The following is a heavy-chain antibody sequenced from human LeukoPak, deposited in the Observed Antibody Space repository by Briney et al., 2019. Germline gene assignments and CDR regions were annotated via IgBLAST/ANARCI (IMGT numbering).Heavy chain of an antibody. CDR3: ARPGPATTVTDAFDI. D-gene: IGHD4-17*01. CDR2: IYPGDSDT. J-gene: IGHJ3*02. CDR1: GYSFTSYW. Sequence: GESLKISCKGSGYSFTSYWIGWVRQMPGKGLEWMGIIYPGDSDTRYSPSFQGQVTISADKSISTAYLQWSSLKASDTAMYYCARPGPATTVTDAFDIWGQGTTVTVSS. V-gene: IGHV5-51*01.